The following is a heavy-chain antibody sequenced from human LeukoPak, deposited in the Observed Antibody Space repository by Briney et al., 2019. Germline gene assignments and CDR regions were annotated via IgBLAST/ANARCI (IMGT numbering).Heavy chain of an antibody. D-gene: IGHD3-22*01. CDR3: ARSLSSGMFDY. Sequence: PSETLSLTCTVSGGSISSYYWSWVRQPPGKGLEWIGYIYSSGSTNYNPSLKSRVTISVDTSKNQFSLKLSSVTAADTAVYYCARSLSSGMFDYWGQGTLVTVSS. V-gene: IGHV4-59*01. CDR1: GGSISSYY. J-gene: IGHJ4*02. CDR2: IYSSGST.